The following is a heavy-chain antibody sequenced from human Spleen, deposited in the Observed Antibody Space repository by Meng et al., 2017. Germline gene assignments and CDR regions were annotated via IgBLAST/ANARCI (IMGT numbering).Heavy chain of an antibody. D-gene: IGHD3-16*01. Sequence: GESLKISCAASGFTFSSYAMHWVRQAPGKGLEWVAVISYDGSNKYYADSVKGRFTISRDNSKNSLYLQMNSLRAEDTAVYYCARGGAPYYYYGMDVWGQGTTVTVSS. CDR2: ISYDGSNK. CDR3: ARGGAPYYYYGMDV. CDR1: GFTFSSYA. J-gene: IGHJ6*02. V-gene: IGHV3-30*07.